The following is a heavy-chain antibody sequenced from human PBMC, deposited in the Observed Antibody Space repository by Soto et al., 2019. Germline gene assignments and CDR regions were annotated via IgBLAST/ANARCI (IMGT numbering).Heavy chain of an antibody. J-gene: IGHJ6*02. V-gene: IGHV6-1*01. CDR3: ARSSLAARPQYYYYYYGMDV. CDR1: GDSVSSNSAA. D-gene: IGHD6-6*01. Sequence: SQTLSLTCAISGDSVSSNSAAWNWISQSPSRGLEWLGRTYYRSKWYNDYAVSVKSRITINPDTSKNQFSLQLNSVTPEDTAVYYCARSSLAARPQYYYYYYGMDVWGQGTTVTVSS. CDR2: TYYRSKWYN.